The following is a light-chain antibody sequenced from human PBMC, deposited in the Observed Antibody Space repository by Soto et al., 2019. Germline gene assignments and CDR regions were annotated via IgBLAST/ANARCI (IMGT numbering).Light chain of an antibody. J-gene: IGKJ1*01. V-gene: IGKV1-5*03. CDR3: QEYNSYSPA. CDR1: QSVNSW. CDR2: KAS. Sequence: DIQMTQSPSTLSASVGDGVTITCRASQSVNSWLAWFQQKPGKAPKLLIYKASSLESGVPSRFSGSGSGTEFTLTISSLQPDDSATYYCQEYNSYSPAFGQGTKVEIK.